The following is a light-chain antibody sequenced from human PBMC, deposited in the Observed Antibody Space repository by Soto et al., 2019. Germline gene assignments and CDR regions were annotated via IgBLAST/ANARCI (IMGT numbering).Light chain of an antibody. CDR1: SSDVGAYDY. CDR3: SSFAGSNNFPYV. V-gene: IGLV2-8*01. J-gene: IGLJ1*01. CDR2: EIN. Sequence: QSAVTQPPSASGSPGQSVTISCTGTSSDVGAYDYVSWYQQHPGKAPKLMIYEINKRPSGVPDRFSGSKSGNTASLTVSGLQAEDEADYYCSSFAGSNNFPYVFGTGTKVTVL.